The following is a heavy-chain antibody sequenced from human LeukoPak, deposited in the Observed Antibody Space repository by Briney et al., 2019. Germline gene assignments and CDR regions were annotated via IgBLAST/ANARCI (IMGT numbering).Heavy chain of an antibody. CDR3: ARDLEAVAGYFDY. D-gene: IGHD6-19*01. J-gene: IGHJ4*02. CDR2: ISSSGSTI. CDR1: GFTFSDYY. V-gene: IGHV3-11*01. Sequence: GGSLRLSCAASGFTFSDYYMRWIRQAPGKGLEWVSYISSSGSTIYYADSVKGRFTISRDKAKNSLYLQMNSLRAEDTAVYYCARDLEAVAGYFDYWGQGTLVTVSS.